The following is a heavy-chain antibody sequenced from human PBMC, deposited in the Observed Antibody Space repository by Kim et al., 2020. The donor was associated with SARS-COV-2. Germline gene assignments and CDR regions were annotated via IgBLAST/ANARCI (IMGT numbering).Heavy chain of an antibody. Sequence: GGSLRLSCAASGFTFDSYALSWVRQPPGKGLEWVSAISGSGGSTYYPDSVKGRFTISGDNSKNTLYLQMNSLRAEDTAVYYCAKAPRIAAALQHPWGQGTLVTVSS. J-gene: IGHJ5*02. V-gene: IGHV3-23*01. CDR1: GFTFDSYA. D-gene: IGHD6-13*01. CDR3: AKAPRIAAALQHP. CDR2: ISGSGGST.